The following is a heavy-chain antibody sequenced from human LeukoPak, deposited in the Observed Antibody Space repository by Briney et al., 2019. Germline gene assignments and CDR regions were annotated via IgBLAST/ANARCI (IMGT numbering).Heavy chain of an antibody. J-gene: IGHJ6*02. D-gene: IGHD6-13*01. CDR1: GGTFSSYA. CDR2: IIPILGIA. Sequence: SVKVSCKASGGTFSSYAISWVRQAPGQGLEWMGRIIPILGIANYAQKSQGRVTITADKTTSTAYMELSSLRSEDTAVYYCARDPAADYYYYYGMDVWGQGTTVTVSS. V-gene: IGHV1-69*04. CDR3: ARDPAADYYYYYGMDV.